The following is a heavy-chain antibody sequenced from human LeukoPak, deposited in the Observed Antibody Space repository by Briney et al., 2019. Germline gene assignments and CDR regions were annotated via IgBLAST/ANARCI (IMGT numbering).Heavy chain of an antibody. CDR3: AKDLSAFYYDFWSGYKD. D-gene: IGHD3-3*01. Sequence: GGSLRLSCAASGFTFSSYGMHWVRQAPGKGLEWVAFIRYDGSNKYYADSVKGRFTISRDNSKNTLYLQMNSLRAEDTAVYYCAKDLSAFYYDFWSGYKDWGQGTLVTVSS. J-gene: IGHJ4*02. CDR1: GFTFSSYG. CDR2: IRYDGSNK. V-gene: IGHV3-30*02.